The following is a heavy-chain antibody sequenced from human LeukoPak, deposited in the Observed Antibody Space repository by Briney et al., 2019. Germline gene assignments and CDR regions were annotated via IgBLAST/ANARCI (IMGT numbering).Heavy chain of an antibody. CDR2: ISAYNGNT. J-gene: IGHJ4*02. CDR3: ARDGYCSGGSCYFLAPFDY. CDR1: GYTFTSYG. Sequence: GASVKVSCKASGYTFTSYGISWVRQAPGQGLEWMGWISAYNGNTNYAQKLQGRVTMTTDTSTSTAYMELRSRRSDDTAVYYCARDGYCSGGSCYFLAPFDYWGQGTLVTVSS. D-gene: IGHD2-15*01. V-gene: IGHV1-18*01.